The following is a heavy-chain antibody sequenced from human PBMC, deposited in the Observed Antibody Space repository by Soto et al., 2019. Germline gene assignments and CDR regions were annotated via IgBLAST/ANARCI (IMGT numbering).Heavy chain of an antibody. CDR2: IIAIFGTA. J-gene: IGHJ4*02. Sequence: QVQLVQSGAEVKKPGSSVKVSCKASGGTFSSYAISWVRQAPGQGLEWMGGIIAIFGTANYAQKFQGRVTITADKSTSTAYMELSSMRSEDTAVYYCARGRSLNCCGDCYAIDYWGQGTLVTVSS. V-gene: IGHV1-69*06. D-gene: IGHD2-21*02. CDR1: GGTFSSYA. CDR3: ARGRSLNCCGDCYAIDY.